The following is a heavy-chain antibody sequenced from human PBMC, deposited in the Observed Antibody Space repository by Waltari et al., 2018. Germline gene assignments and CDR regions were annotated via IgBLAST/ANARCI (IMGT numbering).Heavy chain of an antibody. V-gene: IGHV3-23*01. J-gene: IGHJ4*02. CDR2: ISNSGGTT. CDR1: GFTFRSYA. D-gene: IGHD5-12*01. CDR3: AKDLWLPHDY. Sequence: EVQLLESGGGLVQPGGSLRLSCAPPGFTFRSYAMRWVRQAPGKGLEWVSDISNSGGTTYYADSVKGRFTISRDNSKNTMYLKMNSLRVEDTAVYYCAKDLWLPHDYWGQGTLVTVSS.